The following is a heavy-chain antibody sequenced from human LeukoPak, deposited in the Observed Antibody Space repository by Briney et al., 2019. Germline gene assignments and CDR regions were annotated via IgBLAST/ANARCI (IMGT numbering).Heavy chain of an antibody. CDR3: ARAIRSVAGPLTFDY. Sequence: PSETLSLTCTVSGDSISPYYWSWIRQPPGKGLEWIGYVYYSGSTNYNPSLKSRVTMSADTSHNQFSLKLSSVTAADTAVYYCARAIRSVAGPLTFDYWGQGTLVTVSS. V-gene: IGHV4-59*01. CDR1: GDSISPYY. CDR2: VYYSGST. D-gene: IGHD6-19*01. J-gene: IGHJ4*02.